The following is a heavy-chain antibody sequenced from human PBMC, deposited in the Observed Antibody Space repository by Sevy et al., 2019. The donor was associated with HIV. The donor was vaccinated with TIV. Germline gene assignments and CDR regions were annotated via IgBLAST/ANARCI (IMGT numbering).Heavy chain of an antibody. CDR1: GGTFSSYA. V-gene: IGHV1-69*13. J-gene: IGHJ3*02. CDR2: IIPIFGTA. Sequence: ASVKVSCKASGGTFSSYAISWVRQAPGQGLEWMGGIIPIFGTANYAQKFQGRVTITADESTSTAYMELSSLRSEDTAVYYCVATYYYDSSGYRNLDAFDIWGQGTMVTVSS. CDR3: VATYYYDSSGYRNLDAFDI. D-gene: IGHD3-22*01.